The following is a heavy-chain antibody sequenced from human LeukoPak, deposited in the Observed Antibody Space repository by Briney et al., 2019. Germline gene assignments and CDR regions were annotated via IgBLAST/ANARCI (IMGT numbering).Heavy chain of an antibody. CDR1: GGSISSGSYY. CDR2: IYTSGST. CDR3: ARDKGVVVPAAIPGTYYYYYYMDV. V-gene: IGHV4-61*02. D-gene: IGHD2-2*02. Sequence: SVALSLTCTVSGGSISSGSYYWSWIRQPAGKGLEWIGRIYTSGSTNYNPSLKSRVTISVDTSKNQFSLKLSSVTAADTAVYYCARDKGVVVPAAIPGTYYYYYYMDVWGKGTTVTVSS. J-gene: IGHJ6*03.